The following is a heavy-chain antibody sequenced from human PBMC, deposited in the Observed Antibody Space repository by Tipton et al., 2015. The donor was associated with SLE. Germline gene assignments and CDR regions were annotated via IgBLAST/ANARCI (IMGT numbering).Heavy chain of an antibody. CDR3: AKDRQLDC. V-gene: IGHV3-23*03. Sequence: GSLRLSCAASGFTFSTYAMNWVRQAPGKGLEWVSIIYSGGNTYYADSVKGRFTISRDDSKNTLYLQMNSLRAEDTAVYYCAKDRQLDCWGQGTLVTVSS. CDR1: GFTFSTYA. J-gene: IGHJ4*02. D-gene: IGHD2-2*03. CDR2: IIYSGGNT.